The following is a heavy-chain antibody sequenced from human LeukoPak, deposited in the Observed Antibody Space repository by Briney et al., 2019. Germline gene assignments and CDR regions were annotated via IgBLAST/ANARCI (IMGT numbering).Heavy chain of an antibody. CDR3: ARDISVRNYYDSSGFDY. D-gene: IGHD3-22*01. CDR2: ISSSSSYI. Sequence: GSLRLSCAASGFTFSSYSMNWVRQAPGKGLEWVSSISSSSSYIYYADSVKGRFTTSRDSAKNSLYLQMNSLRAEDTAVYYCARDISVRNYYDSSGFDYWGQGTLVTVSS. CDR1: GFTFSSYS. V-gene: IGHV3-21*01. J-gene: IGHJ4*02.